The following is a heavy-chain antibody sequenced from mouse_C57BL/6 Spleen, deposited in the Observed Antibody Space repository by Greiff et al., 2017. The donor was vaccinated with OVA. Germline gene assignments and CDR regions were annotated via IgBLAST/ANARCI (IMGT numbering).Heavy chain of an antibody. CDR1: GYTFTSYW. V-gene: IGHV1-5*01. CDR3: TRGGYDYAPWFAY. CDR2: IYPGNSDT. J-gene: IGHJ3*01. Sequence: EVKLVESGTVLARPGASVKMSCKTSGYTFTSYWMHWVKQRPGQGLEWIGAIYPGNSDTSYNQKFKGKAKLTAVTSASTAYMELSSLTNEDSAVDYCTRGGYDYAPWFAYWGQGTLVTVSA. D-gene: IGHD2-4*01.